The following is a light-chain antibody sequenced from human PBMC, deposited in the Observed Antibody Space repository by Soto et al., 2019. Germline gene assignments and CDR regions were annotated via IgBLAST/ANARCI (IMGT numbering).Light chain of an antibody. J-gene: IGLJ2*01. Sequence: QSVLTQPPSASETPGQRVTISCSGSSSNIGSNTVNWYQQLPGTAPKLLLYSNNQRPSGVPDRFSGSKYGTSASLAISGLQSEDEADYYCAAWDDSLNAVVFGGGTQLTVL. V-gene: IGLV1-44*01. CDR3: AAWDDSLNAVV. CDR1: SSNIGSNT. CDR2: SNN.